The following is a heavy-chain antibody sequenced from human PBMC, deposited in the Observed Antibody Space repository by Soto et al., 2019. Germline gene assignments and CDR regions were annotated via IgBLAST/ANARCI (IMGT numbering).Heavy chain of an antibody. V-gene: IGHV4-34*01. J-gene: IGHJ4*02. CDR3: ARGRRLNDFWSGYYTGGFDY. D-gene: IGHD3-3*01. CDR2: INHSGST. CDR1: GGSFSGYY. Sequence: QVQLQQWGAGLLKPSETLSLTCAVYGGSFSGYYWSWIRQPPGKGLEWIGEINHSGSTNYNPSLKSRVTISVDTSNNQFSLKLSSVTAADTAVYYCARGRRLNDFWSGYYTGGFDYWGQGTLVTVSS.